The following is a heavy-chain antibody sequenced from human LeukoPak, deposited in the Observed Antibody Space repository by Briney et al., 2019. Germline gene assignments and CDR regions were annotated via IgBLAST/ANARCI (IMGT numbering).Heavy chain of an antibody. D-gene: IGHD6-13*01. Sequence: TGGSLRLSCAVSGITLSNYAMSWVRQAPGKGLEWVSYISSSGSTIYYADSVKGRFTISRDNAKNSLYLQMNSLRAEDTAVYYCARRFPAALTYLGYYYYGMDVWGQGTTVTVSS. V-gene: IGHV3-48*03. CDR2: ISSSGSTI. CDR1: GITLSNYA. CDR3: ARRFPAALTYLGYYYYGMDV. J-gene: IGHJ6*02.